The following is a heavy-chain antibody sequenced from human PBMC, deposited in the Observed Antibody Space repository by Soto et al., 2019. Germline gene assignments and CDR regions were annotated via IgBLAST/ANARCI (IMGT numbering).Heavy chain of an antibody. Sequence: QVQLQESGPGLAKPSETLSLTCTVSGGSISTYYWSWIRQPPGKGLEWIGCIYYSGSTNFNPSLTRQVTITVDTSKNLFALELTSVAAADAAVYYCSRGGWRHIDYWGQGTVVTVSS. CDR1: GGSISTYY. J-gene: IGHJ4*02. CDR2: IYYSGST. CDR3: SRGGWRHIDY. D-gene: IGHD3-3*01. V-gene: IGHV4-59*08.